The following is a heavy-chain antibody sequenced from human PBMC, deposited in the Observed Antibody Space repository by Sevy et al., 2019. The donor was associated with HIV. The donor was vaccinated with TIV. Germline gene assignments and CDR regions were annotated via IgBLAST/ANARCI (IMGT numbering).Heavy chain of an antibody. D-gene: IGHD6-19*01. J-gene: IGHJ1*01. CDR3: AGSGWYFKRYFEH. Sequence: GGSLRLSCAASGFTFSSYSMNWVRQAPGKGLEWVSSISSSSSYIYYADSVKGRFTISRDNAKNSLYLQMNSLRAEDTAVVYCAGSGWYFKRYFEHWGQGTLVTVSS. CDR2: ISSSSSYI. CDR1: GFTFSSYS. V-gene: IGHV3-21*01.